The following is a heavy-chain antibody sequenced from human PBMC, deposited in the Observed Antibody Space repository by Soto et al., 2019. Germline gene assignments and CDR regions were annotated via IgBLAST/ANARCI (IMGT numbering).Heavy chain of an antibody. CDR2: INTGNGVT. J-gene: IGHJ4*02. CDR3: ARGLTRLDY. Sequence: QVQLVQSGPEVKQPGASVRISCQASGYSFTHFEMHWVRQAPGQRLEWMGWINTGNGVTKYSQKFQGRVTFTRDTSASTAYLDLDGLTSDDTSFYFCARGLTRLDYWGQGTLVTVSS. D-gene: IGHD7-27*01. V-gene: IGHV1-3*04. CDR1: GYSFTHFE.